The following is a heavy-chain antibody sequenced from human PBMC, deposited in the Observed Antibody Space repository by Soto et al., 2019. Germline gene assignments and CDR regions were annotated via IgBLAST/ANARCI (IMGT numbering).Heavy chain of an antibody. CDR1: GFSLTTGKMG. V-gene: IGHV2-26*01. J-gene: IGHJ6*02. Sequence: SGPTLVNPTETLTLTCTVSGFSLTTGKMGVSWIRQPPGKALEWLAHIFSDNERSYSTSLQGRLTISKDTSGSQVVLSMTNVDPVDTATYYCARMKVDSYQFYYAMDVWDQGTTVTVSS. D-gene: IGHD3-9*01. CDR3: ARMKVDSYQFYYAMDV. CDR2: IFSDNER.